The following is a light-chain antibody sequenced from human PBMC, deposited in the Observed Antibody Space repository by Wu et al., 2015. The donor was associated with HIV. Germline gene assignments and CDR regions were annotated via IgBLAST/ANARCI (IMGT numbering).Light chain of an antibody. CDR1: QSVTSSY. J-gene: IGKJ2*03. V-gene: IGKV3-20*01. Sequence: EIVLTQSPGTLSLSPGDRATLSCRASQSVTSSYLAWFQQKPGQAPRLLIYGATNRATGIPDRFSGSGSGTDFTLTISRLEPEDFAVYYCQQYNNWPPHSFGQGTKLEIK. CDR2: GAT. CDR3: QQYNNWPPHS.